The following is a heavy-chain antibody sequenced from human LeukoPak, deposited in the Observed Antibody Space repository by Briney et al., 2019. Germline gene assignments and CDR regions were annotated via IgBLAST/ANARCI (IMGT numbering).Heavy chain of an antibody. CDR3: VRDNDSIFDY. D-gene: IGHD1-1*01. CDR2: IHSDGSTT. J-gene: IGHJ4*02. CDR1: GFTFSSFW. V-gene: IGHV3-74*03. Sequence: GGFLRLSCAASGFTFSSFWMHWVRQAPGKGLMWVSRIHSDGSTTTYADSVKGRFTISRDNAKNTLYLQMNSLRAEDTAVYYCVRDNDSIFDYWGQGTLVTVSS.